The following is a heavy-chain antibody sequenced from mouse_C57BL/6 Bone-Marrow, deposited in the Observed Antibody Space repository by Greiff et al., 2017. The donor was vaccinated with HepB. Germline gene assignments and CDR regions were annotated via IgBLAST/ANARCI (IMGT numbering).Heavy chain of an antibody. D-gene: IGHD4-1*02. CDR2: ISNLAYSI. J-gene: IGHJ2*01. CDR3: ARQANWDYFDY. CDR1: GFTFSDYG. Sequence: EVQLVESGGGLVQPGGSLKLSCAASGFTFSDYGMAWVRQAPRKGPEWVAFISNLAYSIYYADTVTGRFTISRENAKNTLYLEMSSLRSEDTAMYYCARQANWDYFDYWGQGTTLTVSS. V-gene: IGHV5-15*01.